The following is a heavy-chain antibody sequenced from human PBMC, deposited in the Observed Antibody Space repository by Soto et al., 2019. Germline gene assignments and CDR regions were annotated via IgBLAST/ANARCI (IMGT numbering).Heavy chain of an antibody. D-gene: IGHD2-2*02. CDR1: GFTFSSYG. J-gene: IGHJ6*02. Sequence: LRLSCAASGFTFSSYGMHWVRQAPGKGLEWVAVIWYDGSNKYYADSVKGRFTISRDNSKNTLYLQMNSLRAEDTAVYYCARDSGYCSSTSCSTPYYYYYGMDVWGQGTTVTVSS. V-gene: IGHV3-33*01. CDR3: ARDSGYCSSTSCSTPYYYYYGMDV. CDR2: IWYDGSNK.